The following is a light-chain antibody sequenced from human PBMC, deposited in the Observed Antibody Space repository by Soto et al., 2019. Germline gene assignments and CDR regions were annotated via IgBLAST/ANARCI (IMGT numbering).Light chain of an antibody. CDR2: AAS. Sequence: AIRMTQSPSSLSASTGDRVTITCRASLGISSDLAWYQQKPGKAPKLLIYAASTLQSGVPSRFSGSGSGTDFTLAISCLQSEDFATYCCQHYYSYPYTFGQGTKLEIK. J-gene: IGKJ2*01. V-gene: IGKV1-8*01. CDR1: LGISSD. CDR3: QHYYSYPYT.